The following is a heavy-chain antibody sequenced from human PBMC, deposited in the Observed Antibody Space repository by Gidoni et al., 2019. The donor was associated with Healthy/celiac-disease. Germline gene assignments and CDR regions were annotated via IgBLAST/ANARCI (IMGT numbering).Heavy chain of an antibody. J-gene: IGHJ3*02. Sequence: QVQLQESGPGLVKPSQTLSLTCTVSGGSISSGSYYWSWIRQPAGKGLEWIGRIYTSGSTNYNPSLKSRVTISVDTSKNQFSLKLSSVTAADTAVYYCARYKPWLVDAFDIWGQGTMVTVSS. CDR3: ARYKPWLVDAFDI. CDR2: IYTSGST. V-gene: IGHV4-61*02. D-gene: IGHD6-19*01. CDR1: GGSISSGSYY.